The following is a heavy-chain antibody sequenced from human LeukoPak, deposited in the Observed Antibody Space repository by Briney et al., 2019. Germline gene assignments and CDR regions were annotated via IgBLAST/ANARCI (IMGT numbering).Heavy chain of an antibody. V-gene: IGHV1-18*01. CDR2: ISAYNGNT. CDR3: ARDPPHYYGSGSYSQNPYFYYMDV. CDR1: GYTFTSYG. Sequence: ASVKVSCTSSGYTFTSYGISWVRQAPGQGLEWMGWISAYNGNTNYAQKLQGRVTMTTDTSTSTAYMELRSLRSDDTAVYYCARDPPHYYGSGSYSQNPYFYYMDVWGKGTTVTISS. J-gene: IGHJ6*03. D-gene: IGHD3-10*01.